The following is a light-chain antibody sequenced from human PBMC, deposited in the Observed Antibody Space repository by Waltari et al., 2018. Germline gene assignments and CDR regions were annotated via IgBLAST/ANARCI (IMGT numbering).Light chain of an antibody. Sequence: SYELTQPPAVSVSPGQTARITCSGSALPRKHAYWYHQKSGQVPLLVIYEDNRRPSGIHERVAGYSGGTKATLTITGAQADDEGDYYCYSTDSGGDHRGVCGGGTRLTVL. CDR1: ALPRKH. CDR2: EDN. V-gene: IGLV3-10*01. J-gene: IGLJ3*02. CDR3: YSTDSGGDHRGV.